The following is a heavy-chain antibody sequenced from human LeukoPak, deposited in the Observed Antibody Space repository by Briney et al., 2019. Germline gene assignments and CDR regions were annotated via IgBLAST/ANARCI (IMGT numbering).Heavy chain of an antibody. CDR2: ISYDGSKK. D-gene: IGHD3-22*01. CDR3: AKDTLYYDSSGENDY. J-gene: IGHJ4*02. CDR1: GFTFSSYG. V-gene: IGHV3-30*18. Sequence: GGSLRLSCAASGFTFSSYGMHWVRQAPGKGLEWVAVISYDGSKKYYADSVKGRFTITRDNSKNTLYLQMNSLRAEDTAVYYCAKDTLYYDSSGENDYWGQGTLVTVSS.